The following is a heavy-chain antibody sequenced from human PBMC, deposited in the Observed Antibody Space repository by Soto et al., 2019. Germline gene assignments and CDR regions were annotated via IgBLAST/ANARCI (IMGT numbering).Heavy chain of an antibody. CDR3: ARGTSVINGSGSYYPDWFDP. CDR1: GGSFSGYY. J-gene: IGHJ5*02. CDR2: INHSGST. V-gene: IGHV4-34*01. Sequence: NPSETLSLTCAVYGGSFSGYYWSWIRQPPGKGLEWIGEINHSGSTNYNPSLKSRVTISVDTSKNQFSLKLSSVTAADTAVYYCARGTSVINGSGSYYPDWFDPWGQGTLVTVSS. D-gene: IGHD3-10*01.